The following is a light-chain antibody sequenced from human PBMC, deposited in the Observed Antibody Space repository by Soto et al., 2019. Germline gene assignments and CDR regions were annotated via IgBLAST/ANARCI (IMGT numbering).Light chain of an antibody. CDR2: GTS. J-gene: IGKJ1*01. Sequence: EIVLTQSPATLSLSPGEIATLSFRASQSVSSYLACYQQKPGQAPRLLIYGTSTRATGIPARFSGSGSGTDFTLTISSLQFEDFAVYYCQQYNNWPRTFGQGTKVDIK. CDR3: QQYNNWPRT. V-gene: IGKV3-15*01. CDR1: QSVSSY.